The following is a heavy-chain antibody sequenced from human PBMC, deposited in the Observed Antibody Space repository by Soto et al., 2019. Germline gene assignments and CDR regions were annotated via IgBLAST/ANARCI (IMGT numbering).Heavy chain of an antibody. J-gene: IGHJ4*02. D-gene: IGHD2-2*01. CDR1: GDTLSGYT. Sequence: GASVKVSCKASGDTLSGYTISWVRQAPGQGLEWMGRIIPSFDITNYAQKFQGRLTITADKSTSTAYMELSSLMSDDTAVYYCASVPRYCGTATCYVPFDSWGQGALVTVSS. CDR3: ASVPRYCGTATCYVPFDS. V-gene: IGHV1-69*02. CDR2: IIPSFDIT.